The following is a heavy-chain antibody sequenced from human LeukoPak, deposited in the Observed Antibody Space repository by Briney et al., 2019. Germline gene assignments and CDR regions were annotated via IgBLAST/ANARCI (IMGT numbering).Heavy chain of an antibody. V-gene: IGHV3-7*01. CDR3: AKSGGFFDT. Sequence: PGRSLRLSCAASGFTFSSYAMHWVRQAPGKGLEWVANINQDETEKFYVDSVVGRFTISRDNGKNFLYLQMDRLRAEDTAVYYCAKSGGFFDTWGQGTLVTVSS. CDR2: INQDETEK. CDR1: GFTFSSYA. D-gene: IGHD1-26*01. J-gene: IGHJ5*02.